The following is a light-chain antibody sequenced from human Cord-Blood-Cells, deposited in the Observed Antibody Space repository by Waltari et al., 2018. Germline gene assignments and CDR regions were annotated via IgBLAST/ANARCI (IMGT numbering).Light chain of an antibody. CDR2: EGS. CDR3: CSYAGSSTFV. V-gene: IGLV2-23*03. CDR1: SRDVGSYNL. Sequence: QSALTQPASVSGSPGQSITISCPGTSRDVGSYNLLSWYQQHPGKAPKLMIYEGSKRPSGVSNLFSGSKSGNTASLTISGLQAEDEADYYCCSYAGSSTFVFGGGTKLTVL. J-gene: IGLJ2*01.